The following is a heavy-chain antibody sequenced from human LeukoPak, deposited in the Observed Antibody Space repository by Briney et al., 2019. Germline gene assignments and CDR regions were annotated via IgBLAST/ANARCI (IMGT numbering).Heavy chain of an antibody. CDR2: IIPIFGTA. Sequence: SVKVSCKASGGTFSSYAISWVRQAPGQGLEWMGGIIPIFGTANYAQKFQGRVTITTDESTSTAYMELSSLRSEDTAVYYCARDPIVQAGYYYGMDVWGQGTTVTVSS. D-gene: IGHD2/OR15-2a*01. CDR3: ARDPIVQAGYYYGMDV. J-gene: IGHJ6*02. CDR1: GGTFSSYA. V-gene: IGHV1-69*05.